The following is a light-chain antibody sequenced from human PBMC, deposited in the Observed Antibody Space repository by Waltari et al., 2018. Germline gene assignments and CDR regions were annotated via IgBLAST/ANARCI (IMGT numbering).Light chain of an antibody. J-gene: IGKJ1*01. Sequence: EIVLTQSPGTLSLSPGERSPLSCRASQSVGRSLVWYQQKPGQAPRLLIYDASTRATGIPDRFSGSGSGTDFSLTISRLEPEDFAVYFCQNYVRLPATFGQGTKVEIK. CDR1: QSVGRS. V-gene: IGKV3-20*01. CDR3: QNYVRLPAT. CDR2: DAS.